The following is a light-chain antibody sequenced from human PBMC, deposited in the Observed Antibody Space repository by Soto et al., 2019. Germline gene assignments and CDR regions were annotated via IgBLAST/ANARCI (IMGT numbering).Light chain of an antibody. J-gene: IGKJ1*01. CDR2: KAS. Sequence: DIQLIQAPATLSVSVGDRVTITCRASQTISSWLAWYQQKPGKAHKLLIYKASTLKSGVPSRFSGSGSGTEFTLAISSLQPDDFATYYCQHYNSYSEAVGQGTKVDIK. V-gene: IGKV1-5*03. CDR3: QHYNSYSEA. CDR1: QTISSW.